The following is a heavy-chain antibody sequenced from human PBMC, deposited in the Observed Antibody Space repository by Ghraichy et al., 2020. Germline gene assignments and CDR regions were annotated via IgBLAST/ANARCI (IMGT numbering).Heavy chain of an antibody. Sequence: GGSLRLSCAASGFTFSSYSMNWVRQAPGKGLEWVSYIGSSSGTTYYADSVKGRFTNSRDNARNSLYLQMNSLRAEDTALYFCARGNYGDYGGWYLDLWGRGTLVTVSS. V-gene: IGHV3-48*01. D-gene: IGHD4-17*01. J-gene: IGHJ2*01. CDR1: GFTFSSYS. CDR3: ARGNYGDYGGWYLDL. CDR2: IGSSSGTT.